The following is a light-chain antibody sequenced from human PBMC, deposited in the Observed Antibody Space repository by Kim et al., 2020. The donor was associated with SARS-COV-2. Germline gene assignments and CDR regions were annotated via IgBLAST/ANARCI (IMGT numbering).Light chain of an antibody. CDR3: HQYFSSPWT. V-gene: IGKV3-20*01. J-gene: IGKJ1*01. CDR1: QSFSTSY. Sequence: EIVLTQSPGTLSLSPGERATLSCRASQSFSTSYLAWYQQRPGQAPRLLIYGTSTRAAGIPDGFSGSGSGTDFTLTISKMDPEDFAVYYCHQYFSSPWTFGHGTKVDIK. CDR2: GTS.